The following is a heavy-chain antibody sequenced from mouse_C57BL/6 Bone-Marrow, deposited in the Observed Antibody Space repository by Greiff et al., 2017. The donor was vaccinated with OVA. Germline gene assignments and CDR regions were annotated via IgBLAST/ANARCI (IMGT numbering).Heavy chain of an antibody. Sequence: QVQLQQPGAELVKPGASVKLSCKASGYTFTSYWMQWVKQRPGQGLEWIGEIDPSDSYTNYNQKFKGKATLTLDTSSSTAYMQRSSLTSEDSAVDYCARKAYYSNYEYYAIDYWGQGTSVTVSS. J-gene: IGHJ4*01. V-gene: IGHV1-50*01. CDR3: ARKAYYSNYEYYAIDY. D-gene: IGHD2-5*01. CDR2: IDPSDSYT. CDR1: GYTFTSYW.